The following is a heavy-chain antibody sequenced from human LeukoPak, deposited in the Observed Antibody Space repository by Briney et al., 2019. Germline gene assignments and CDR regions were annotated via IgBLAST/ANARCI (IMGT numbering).Heavy chain of an antibody. Sequence: GGSLRLSCAASGFTFSSYGMHWVRQAPGKGLEWVTVIWYDGSNKYYADSVKGRFNIYRDNSKNTLYLQMNSLRAEDTAVYYCARAGGYCSSTSCYRRYYYMDVWGKGTTVTVSS. CDR1: GFTFSSYG. CDR2: IWYDGSNK. D-gene: IGHD2-2*02. CDR3: ARAGGYCSSTSCYRRYYYMDV. J-gene: IGHJ6*03. V-gene: IGHV3-33*01.